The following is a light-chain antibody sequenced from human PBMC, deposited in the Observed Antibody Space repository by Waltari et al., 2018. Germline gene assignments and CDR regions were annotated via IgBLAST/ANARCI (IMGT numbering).Light chain of an antibody. V-gene: IGLV2-18*02. CDR2: DVR. J-gene: IGLJ2*01. CDR1: CSDVGCENR. CDR3: SSYTANTRF. Sequence: QSALTQPPSVSGSPGQSVTISCSGTCSDVGCENRVSWYQQPPGTAPKLIIYDVRNRPSGVSHRFSGSRSGNTASLTMSGLQAEDEADYYCSSYTANTRFFGGGTKLTVL.